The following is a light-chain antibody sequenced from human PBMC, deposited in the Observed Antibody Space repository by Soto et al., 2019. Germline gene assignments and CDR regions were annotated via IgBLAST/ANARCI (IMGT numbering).Light chain of an antibody. V-gene: IGKV3-20*01. J-gene: IGKJ1*01. CDR2: GTS. Sequence: IVLTQSPGTLSLSPGERATLSCRASQSVSSSFVAWFQQKPGQAPRLLIYGTSSRATGIPDRFSGSGSETDFTLTINRLEPEDFAMYFCQQYGTSPWTFGQGTKVE. CDR1: QSVSSSF. CDR3: QQYGTSPWT.